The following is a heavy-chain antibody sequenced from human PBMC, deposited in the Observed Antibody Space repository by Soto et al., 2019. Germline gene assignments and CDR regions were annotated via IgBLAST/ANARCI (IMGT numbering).Heavy chain of an antibody. CDR1: GLTVSGKKY. CDR3: ASWHLQEHAYDV. D-gene: IGHD4-4*01. Sequence: DVQLVESGGGLIQPGGSLRLSCAAFGLTVSGKKYMAWVRQAPGKGLEWVSGLYDVDGTYYADSVKGRFTTSGDSSKTIVYLQMDSLRPDDAAVYYCASWHLQEHAYDVWGQGTTDTVSS. CDR2: LYDVDGT. J-gene: IGHJ3*01. V-gene: IGHV3-53*01.